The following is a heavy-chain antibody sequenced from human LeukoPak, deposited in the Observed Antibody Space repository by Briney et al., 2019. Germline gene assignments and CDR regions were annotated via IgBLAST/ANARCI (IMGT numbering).Heavy chain of an antibody. CDR3: ARATIRDSSGYYYVGMVY. CDR2: IYYSGST. Sequence: PSETLSLTCAVYGGSFSGYYWSWIRQPPGKGLEWIGYIYYSGSTYYNPSLKSRVTISVDTSKNQFSLKLSSVTAADTAVYYCARATIRDSSGYYYVGMVYWGQGTLVTVSS. V-gene: IGHV4-30-4*01. CDR1: GGSFSGYY. J-gene: IGHJ4*02. D-gene: IGHD3-22*01.